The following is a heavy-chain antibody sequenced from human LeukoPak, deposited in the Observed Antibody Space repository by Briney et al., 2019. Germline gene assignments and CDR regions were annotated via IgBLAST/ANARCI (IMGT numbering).Heavy chain of an antibody. J-gene: IGHJ5*02. CDR1: GGSFSGYY. Sequence: SETLSLTCAVSGGSFSGYYWSWIRQPPGKGLEWIGYIYYSGSTNYNPSLKSRVTISVDTSKNQFSLKLSSVTAADTAVYYCARVGTRNWFDPWGQGTLVTVSS. CDR3: ARVGTRNWFDP. CDR2: IYYSGST. V-gene: IGHV4-59*01.